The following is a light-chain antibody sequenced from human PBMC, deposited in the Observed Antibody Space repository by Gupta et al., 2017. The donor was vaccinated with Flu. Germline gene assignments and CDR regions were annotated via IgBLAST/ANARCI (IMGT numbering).Light chain of an antibody. CDR3: QKDNSAPPA. Sequence: PSSLSASVGDRVTITCRASQDISSYLAWYQQQSGKVPKLLIYAASSLQTGVPSRFSARGSGTVFTLTISSLQPDDFATYYCQKDNSAPPAFGGGTKVEIK. J-gene: IGKJ4*01. V-gene: IGKV1-27*01. CDR1: QDISSY. CDR2: AAS.